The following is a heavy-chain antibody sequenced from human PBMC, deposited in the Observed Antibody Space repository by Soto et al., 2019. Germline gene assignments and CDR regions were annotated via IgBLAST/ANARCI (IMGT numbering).Heavy chain of an antibody. CDR3: ARGGDFWGGSPPYYYYGMDG. D-gene: IGHD3-3*01. CDR1: GFTFSSYA. V-gene: IGHV3-30-3*01. CDR2: ISYDGSNK. J-gene: IGHJ6*02. Sequence: QVQLVESGGGVVQPGRSLRLSCAASGFTFSSYAMHWVRQAPGKGLEWVAVISYDGSNKYYADSVKGRFTISRDNSKNTLYLQMNSLRAEDTAVYYCARGGDFWGGSPPYYYYGMDGWGQGTTVTVSS.